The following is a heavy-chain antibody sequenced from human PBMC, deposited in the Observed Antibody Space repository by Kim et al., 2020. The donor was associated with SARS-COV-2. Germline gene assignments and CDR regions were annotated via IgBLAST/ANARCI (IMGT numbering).Heavy chain of an antibody. V-gene: IGHV3-30*18. CDR1: GFTFSSYG. D-gene: IGHD3-9*01. CDR2: ISYDGSNK. Sequence: GGSLRLSCAASGFTFSSYGMHWVRQAPGKGLEWVAVISYDGSNKYYADSVKGRFTISRDNSKNTLYLQMNSLRAEDTAVYYCAKGSGYDILTGYQPMGEMGDYWGQGTLVTVSS. CDR3: AKGSGYDILTGYQPMGEMGDY. J-gene: IGHJ4*02.